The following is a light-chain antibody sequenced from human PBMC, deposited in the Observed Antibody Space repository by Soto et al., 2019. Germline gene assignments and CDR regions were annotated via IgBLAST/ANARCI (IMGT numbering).Light chain of an antibody. J-gene: IGKJ4*01. V-gene: IGKV3-20*01. CDR3: QQYNRSYLLT. Sequence: EIVLTQSPGTLSLSPGDRATLSCRASQSVSSNYLAWYQQKPGQAPRLLISGASSRATGIPDRFSGSGSGTDFTLTISRLEPEDFAVYYCQQYNRSYLLTFGGGTTVEIK. CDR2: GAS. CDR1: QSVSSNY.